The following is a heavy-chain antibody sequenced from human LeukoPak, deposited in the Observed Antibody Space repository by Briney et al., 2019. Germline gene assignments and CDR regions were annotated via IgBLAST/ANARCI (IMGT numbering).Heavy chain of an antibody. Sequence: PGGSLRLSCAASGFTFSSYAMSWVRQAPGKGLEWVSAISGSGGSTYYADSAKGRFTISRDNSKNTLYLQMNSLRSEDTAVYYCARGLYDSSGAWGQGTLVTVSS. CDR2: ISGSGGST. D-gene: IGHD3-22*01. V-gene: IGHV3-23*01. CDR3: ARGLYDSSGA. CDR1: GFTFSSYA. J-gene: IGHJ4*02.